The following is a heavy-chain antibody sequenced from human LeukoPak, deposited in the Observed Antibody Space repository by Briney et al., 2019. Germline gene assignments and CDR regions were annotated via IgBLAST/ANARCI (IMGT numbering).Heavy chain of an antibody. CDR1: GFTFSSYS. D-gene: IGHD3-3*01. V-gene: IGHV3-48*04. CDR3: AREGYYDFWSVYSPLDY. CDR2: ISSSSSTI. J-gene: IGHJ4*02. Sequence: GGSLRLSCAASGFTFSSYSMNWVRQAPGKGLEWVSYISSSSSTIYYADSVKGRFTISRDNAKNSLYLQMNSLRAEDTAVYYCAREGYYDFWSVYSPLDYWGQGPLVTVPS.